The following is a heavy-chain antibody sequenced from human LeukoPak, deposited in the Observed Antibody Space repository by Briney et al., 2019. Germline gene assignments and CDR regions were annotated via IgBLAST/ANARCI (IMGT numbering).Heavy chain of an antibody. CDR2: IYHSGST. CDR1: GYSISSGYY. Sequence: SETLSLTCTVSGYSISSGYYWGWIRQPPGKGLEWIGSIYHSGSTYYNPSLKSRVTISVDTSKNQFSLKLSSVTAADTAVYYCARVNPYSGSYYGNVFDIWGQGTMVTVSS. CDR3: ARVNPYSGSYYGNVFDI. V-gene: IGHV4-38-2*02. D-gene: IGHD1-26*01. J-gene: IGHJ3*02.